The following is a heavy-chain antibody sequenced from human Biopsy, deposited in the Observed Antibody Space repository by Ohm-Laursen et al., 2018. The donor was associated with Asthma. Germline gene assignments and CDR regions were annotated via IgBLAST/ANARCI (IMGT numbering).Heavy chain of an antibody. V-gene: IGHV3-53*01. D-gene: IGHD3-22*01. J-gene: IGHJ4*02. CDR2: IYSGGTS. CDR3: ARGDSSNWSHYYLDY. Sequence: GSLRLSCTASGFAVSRDYMFWVRQAPGKGLGWVSVIYSGGTSHTADSVRGRFTISRDYSKNTLYLQMHSLRAEDTAVYYCARGDSSNWSHYYLDYWGQGTLVTVSS. CDR1: GFAVSRDY.